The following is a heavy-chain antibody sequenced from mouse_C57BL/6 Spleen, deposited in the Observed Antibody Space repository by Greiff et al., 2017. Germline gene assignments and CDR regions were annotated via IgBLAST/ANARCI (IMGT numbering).Heavy chain of an antibody. CDR3: ARRGTTVVEDYFDY. D-gene: IGHD1-1*01. J-gene: IGHJ2*01. CDR1: GYTFTSYW. CDR2: FHPNSGST. V-gene: IGHV1-64*01. Sequence: VKLMESGAELVKPGASVKLSCKASGYTFTSYWMHWVKQRPGQGLEWIGMFHPNSGSTNYNEKFKSKATLTVDKSSSTAYMQLSSLTSEDSAVYYCARRGTTVVEDYFDYWGQGTTLTVSS.